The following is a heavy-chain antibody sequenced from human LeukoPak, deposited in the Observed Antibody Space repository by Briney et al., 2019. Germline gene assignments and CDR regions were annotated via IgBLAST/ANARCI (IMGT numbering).Heavy chain of an antibody. V-gene: IGHV3-15*01. CDR1: GFTFSNAW. CDR2: IKSKTDGGTT. D-gene: IGHD2-2*01. CDR3: TTEDIVVVPAANY. Sequence: PGGSLRLSCAASGFTFSNAWMSWVRQAPGKGLEWGGRIKSKTDGGTTDYAAPVKGRFTISRDDSKNTLYLQMNSLKTEDTAVYYCTTEDIVVVPAANYWGQGTLVTVSS. J-gene: IGHJ4*02.